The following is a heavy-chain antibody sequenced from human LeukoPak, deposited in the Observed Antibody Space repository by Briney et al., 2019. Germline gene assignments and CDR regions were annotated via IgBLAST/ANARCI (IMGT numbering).Heavy chain of an antibody. D-gene: IGHD3-10*01. J-gene: IGHJ5*02. Sequence: SQTLSLTCTVSGDYISSGGYYWTWIRQPAGKGLEWIGRMYTTGNTDYNPSLKSRVTISVDTSKNQFSLKLSSVSAADTAVYYCARDRGISVARGVPSWFDPWGQGTLVTVSS. CDR2: MYTTGNT. V-gene: IGHV4-61*02. CDR1: GDYISSGGYY. CDR3: ARDRGISVARGVPSWFDP.